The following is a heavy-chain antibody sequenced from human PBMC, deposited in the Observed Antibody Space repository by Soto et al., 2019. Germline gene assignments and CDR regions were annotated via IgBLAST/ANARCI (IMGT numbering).Heavy chain of an antibody. V-gene: IGHV3-23*01. D-gene: IGHD3-22*01. J-gene: IGHJ3*02. CDR3: AKDHLLTMIVVVCAFDI. CDR2: ISGSGGGT. CDR1: GFTFSSYA. Sequence: PEGSLRLSCAASGFTFSSYAMSWVRQAPGRGLEWVSAISGSGGGTYYADSVKGRFTISRDNSKNTLYLQMNSLRAEDTAVYYCAKDHLLTMIVVVCAFDIWGQGTMVTVSS.